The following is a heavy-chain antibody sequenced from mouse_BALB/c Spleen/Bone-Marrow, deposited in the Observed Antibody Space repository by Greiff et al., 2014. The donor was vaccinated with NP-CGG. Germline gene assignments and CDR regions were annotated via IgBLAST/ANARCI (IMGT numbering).Heavy chain of an antibody. CDR3: ARHPIYYYGSSWGNYAMDY. Sequence: EVKVEESGGGLVQPGGSLKLSCAASGFTFSSYTMSWVRQTPEKRLEWVAYISNGGGSTHYPDTVKGRFTISRDNAKNTLYLQMSSLKSEDTAMYYRARHPIYYYGSSWGNYAMDYWGQGTSVTVSS. J-gene: IGHJ4*01. D-gene: IGHD1-1*01. CDR1: GFTFSSYT. V-gene: IGHV5-12-2*01. CDR2: ISNGGGST.